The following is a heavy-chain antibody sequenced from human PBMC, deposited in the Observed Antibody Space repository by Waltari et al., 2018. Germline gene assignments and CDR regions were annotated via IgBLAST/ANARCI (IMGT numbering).Heavy chain of an antibody. D-gene: IGHD4-17*01. CDR1: GYTFNAFY. CDR3: ARDWDYGSYFDF. Sequence: QAHLVLSGAELKKPGASVKVSCKASGYTFNAFYIHWVRQAPGQGPEWLGWFTPHSGATRYARQFQGRVTLTADRAIDTAYMELNSLKSDDTAMYYCARDWDYGSYFDFGGQGTLVTVSS. V-gene: IGHV1-2*02. CDR2: FTPHSGAT. J-gene: IGHJ4*02.